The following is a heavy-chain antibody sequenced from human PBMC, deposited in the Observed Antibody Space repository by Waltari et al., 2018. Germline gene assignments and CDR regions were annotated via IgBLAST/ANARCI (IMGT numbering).Heavy chain of an antibody. V-gene: IGHV4-59*01. CDR2: IYYSGST. D-gene: IGHD5-18*01. Sequence: QVQLQESGPGLVKPSETLSLTCTVSGGSISSYYWSWIRPPPGKGLEWIGYIYYSGSTNYNPSLKSRVTISVDTSKNQFSLKLSSVTAADTAVYYCARGVDTAMVGPRAFFDIWGQGTMVTVSS. J-gene: IGHJ3*02. CDR3: ARGVDTAMVGPRAFFDI. CDR1: GGSISSYY.